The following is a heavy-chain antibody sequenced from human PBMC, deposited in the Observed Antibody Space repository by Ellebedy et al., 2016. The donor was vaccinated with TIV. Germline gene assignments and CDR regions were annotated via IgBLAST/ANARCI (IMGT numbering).Heavy chain of an antibody. J-gene: IGHJ3*02. Sequence: AASVKVSCKAFGYTFTSYAIHWVRQAPGQGLEWMGWINTANENTKYSQKFQGRVTLTEDTSTDTAYMELSSLRSQDTAVYYCALFLGIAAPNDAFDIWGQGTMVTVSS. CDR3: ALFLGIAAPNDAFDI. V-gene: IGHV1-3*04. CDR2: INTANENT. D-gene: IGHD6-13*01. CDR1: GYTFTSYA.